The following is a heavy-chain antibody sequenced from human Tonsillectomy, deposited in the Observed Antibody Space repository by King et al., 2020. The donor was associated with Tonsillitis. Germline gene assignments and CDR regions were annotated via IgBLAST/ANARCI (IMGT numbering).Heavy chain of an antibody. D-gene: IGHD6-6*01. CDR3: ARVAPTYRSSSLVYYYNYMDV. CDR1: GFTVSSNY. J-gene: IGHJ6*03. V-gene: IGHV3-53*01. CDR2: IYSGCNT. Sequence: VQLVESGGGFIQPGGSLRLSCAASGFTVSSNYMGWFRQAPGKGLEWVSLIYSGCNTYYADSVTGRFTISRDTSKNTLYLQINSLRAEDTAVYYCARVAPTYRSSSLVYYYNYMDVWGKGTTVTVSS.